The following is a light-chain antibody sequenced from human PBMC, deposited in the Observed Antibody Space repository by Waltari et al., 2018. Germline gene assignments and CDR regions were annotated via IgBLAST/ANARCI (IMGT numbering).Light chain of an antibody. V-gene: IGLV2-23*01. CDR1: SSDVGSYNL. Sequence: QSALTQPASVSGSPGQSITISCTGISSDVGSYNLVSWYQQHPGKAPNLMSYEGSERRSVVSNRFSGSKSGNTAYLTISGLQAEDEADYYCCSYAGSSTPNWVFGGGTKLTVL. J-gene: IGLJ3*02. CDR3: CSYAGSSTPNWV. CDR2: EGS.